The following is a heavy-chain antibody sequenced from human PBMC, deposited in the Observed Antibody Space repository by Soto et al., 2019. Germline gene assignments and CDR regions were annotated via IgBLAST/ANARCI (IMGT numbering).Heavy chain of an antibody. CDR2: ISAYNGNT. V-gene: IGHV1-18*01. D-gene: IGHD2-2*01. Sequence: QVQLVQSGAEVKKPGASVKVSCKASGYTFTSYGIIWVRQAPGQGLEWMRWISAYNGNTNYAQKLQGRVTMTTDTSTSTAYMELRSLISHDPAVYYCASDSCRCTSCYPHDWGQGTLVTVSS. CDR1: GYTFTSYG. CDR3: ASDSCRCTSCYPHD. J-gene: IGHJ1*01.